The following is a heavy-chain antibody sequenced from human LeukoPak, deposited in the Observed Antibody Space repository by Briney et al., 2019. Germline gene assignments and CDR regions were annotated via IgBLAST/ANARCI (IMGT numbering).Heavy chain of an antibody. D-gene: IGHD3-10*01. CDR1: GFTFSSYS. Sequence: PGGSLRLSCAASGFTFSSYSMNWVRQAPGKGLEWVSAISGSGGSTYYADSVKGRFTISRDNSKNTLYLQMNSLRAEDTAVYYCAKAEDSSGSYYYYYYYYMDVWGKGTTVTVSS. CDR2: ISGSGGST. V-gene: IGHV3-23*01. J-gene: IGHJ6*03. CDR3: AKAEDSSGSYYYYYYYYMDV.